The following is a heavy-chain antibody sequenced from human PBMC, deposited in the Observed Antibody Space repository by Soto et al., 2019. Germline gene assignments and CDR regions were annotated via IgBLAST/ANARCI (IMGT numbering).Heavy chain of an antibody. Sequence: EVQLLESWGGLVQPGGSLRLTCAVYGFTLSSYAINWVLLAPGKGLEWVLGISGSVDSTRYADSAKGRFTISRDNSKNTLYLQMNRLRVEDTAVYYCAKGKPGVILAVPLDCWGKGSLVTVSS. D-gene: IGHD2-2*01. J-gene: IGHJ4*02. CDR1: GFTLSSYA. CDR2: ISGSVDST. V-gene: IGHV3-23*01. CDR3: AKGKPGVILAVPLDC.